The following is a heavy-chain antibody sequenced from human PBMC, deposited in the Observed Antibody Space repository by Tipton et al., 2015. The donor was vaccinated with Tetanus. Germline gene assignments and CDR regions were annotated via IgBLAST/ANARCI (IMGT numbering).Heavy chain of an antibody. D-gene: IGHD5-12*01. CDR3: ARADYNLARKGPFDS. CDR2: ISNSGRT. J-gene: IGHJ4*02. CDR1: GDSVRSGDYQ. V-gene: IGHV4-61*08. Sequence: LRLSCTVSGDSVRSGDYQWNWIRQSPRKGLEWLAYISNSGRTNSNYDLKSRISISRDTSKNQFFLSLTSVTAADTAVYYCARADYNLARKGPFDSWGQGAQVIVS.